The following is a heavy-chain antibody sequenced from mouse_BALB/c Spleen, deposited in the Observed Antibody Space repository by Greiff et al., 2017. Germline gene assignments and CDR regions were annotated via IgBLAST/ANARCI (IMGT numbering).Heavy chain of an antibody. J-gene: IGHJ2*01. Sequence: EVHLVESGGGLVKPGGSLKLSCAASGFTFSSYAMSWVRQTPEKRLEWVASISSGGSTYYPDSVKGRFTISRDNARNILYLQMSSLRSEDTAMYYCARGGYRYVYYFDYWGQGTTLTVSS. D-gene: IGHD2-14*01. V-gene: IGHV5-6-5*01. CDR1: GFTFSSYA. CDR3: ARGGYRYVYYFDY. CDR2: ISSGGST.